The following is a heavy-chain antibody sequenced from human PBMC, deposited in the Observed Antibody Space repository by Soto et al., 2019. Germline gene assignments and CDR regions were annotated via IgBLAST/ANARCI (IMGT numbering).Heavy chain of an antibody. CDR2: ISLYSDGT. Sequence: ASVKVSCKTSGYTFSNYGITWVRQAPGQPLEWLGWISLYSDGTSYAQKFQGRVSMTTDTSTTTAYMELRSLRSDDTAVYYCARVVPGAEAWFGPWGQGTLVTVS. CDR3: ARVVPGAEAWFGP. D-gene: IGHD2-2*01. V-gene: IGHV1-18*01. J-gene: IGHJ5*02. CDR1: GYTFSNYG.